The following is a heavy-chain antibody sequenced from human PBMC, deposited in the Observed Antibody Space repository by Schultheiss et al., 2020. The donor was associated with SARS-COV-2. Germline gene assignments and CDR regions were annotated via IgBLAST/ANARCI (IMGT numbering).Heavy chain of an antibody. D-gene: IGHD6-19*01. Sequence: SETLSLTCAVYGGSFSGYYWSWIRQPPGKGLEWIGEINHSGSTNYNPSLKSRVTISVDTSKNQFSLKLSSVTAADTAVYYCARGGRERGSGWYASNYYYGMDVWGQGTTVTVSS. V-gene: IGHV4-34*01. CDR2: INHSGST. J-gene: IGHJ6*02. CDR3: ARGGRERGSGWYASNYYYGMDV. CDR1: GGSFSGYY.